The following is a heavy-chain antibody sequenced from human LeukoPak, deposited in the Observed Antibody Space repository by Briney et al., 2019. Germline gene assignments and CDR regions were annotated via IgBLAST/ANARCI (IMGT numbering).Heavy chain of an antibody. V-gene: IGHV4-30-4*01. J-gene: IGHJ4*02. Sequence: PSETLSLTCTVSGGSISSGDYYWSWIRQPPGKGLEWIGYIYYSGSTYYNPSLKSRVTISVDTSKNQFSLKLSSVTAADTAVYYCASYLWFGEPRYFDYWGQGTLVTVSS. CDR2: IYYSGST. CDR1: GGSISSGDYY. D-gene: IGHD3-10*01. CDR3: ASYLWFGEPRYFDY.